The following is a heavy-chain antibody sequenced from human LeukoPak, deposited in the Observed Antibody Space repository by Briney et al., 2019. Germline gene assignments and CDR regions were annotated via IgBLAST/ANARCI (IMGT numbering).Heavy chain of an antibody. D-gene: IGHD2-21*02. CDR2: IYYRGST. Sequence: SETLSLTCTVSGGSLSSYYWSWLRQPPRKGLEGIGYIYYRGSTNYNPPLTRRVTISVDTHTNQSSLRLSSLSTPDTPVDYCARGAYCGGDCYSHWQYNWFGRWGQGTLVTVSS. CDR3: ARGAYCGGDCYSHWQYNWFGR. V-gene: IGHV4-59*01. CDR1: GGSLSSYY. J-gene: IGHJ5*02.